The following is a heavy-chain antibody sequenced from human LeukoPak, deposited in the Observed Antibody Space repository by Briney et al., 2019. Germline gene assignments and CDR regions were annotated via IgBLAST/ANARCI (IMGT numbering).Heavy chain of an antibody. CDR3: ARDLVAVAGTLRFDP. D-gene: IGHD6-19*01. V-gene: IGHV3-20*04. J-gene: IGHJ5*02. Sequence: GGSLRLSCAASGFTFDDYGMSWVRQAPGKGLESVSGINWNGGSTGYADSVKGRFTISRDNAKNSLYLQMNSLRAEDTALYYCARDLVAVAGTLRFDPWGQGTLVTVSS. CDR1: GFTFDDYG. CDR2: INWNGGST.